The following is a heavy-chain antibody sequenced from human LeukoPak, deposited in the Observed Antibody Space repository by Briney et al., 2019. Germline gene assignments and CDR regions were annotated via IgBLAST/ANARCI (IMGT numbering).Heavy chain of an antibody. Sequence: SVKVSCKASGGTFSSYAISWVRQAPGQGLEWMGRIIPIFGTANYAQKFQGRVTITTDESTSTAYMELSSLRSEDTAVYYCAREAYYDFWSGYSEGNSYYYYMDVWGKGTTVTVSS. D-gene: IGHD3-3*01. J-gene: IGHJ6*03. V-gene: IGHV1-69*05. CDR2: IIPIFGTA. CDR3: AREAYYDFWSGYSEGNSYYYYMDV. CDR1: GGTFSSYA.